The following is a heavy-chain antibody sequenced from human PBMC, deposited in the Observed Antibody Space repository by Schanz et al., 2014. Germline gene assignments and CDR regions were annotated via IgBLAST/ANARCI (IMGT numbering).Heavy chain of an antibody. V-gene: IGHV3-23*04. CDR1: EFTFSSYK. J-gene: IGHJ4*02. CDR2: LSGSGGST. Sequence: EAQLVESGGGLVKPGGSLRLSCEASEFTFSSYKMNWVRQAPGKGLEWVSALSGSGGSTYYADSVKGRFTISRDNSKNTLYLQMNSLRAEDTAVYYCAKQIHYDILTVTRNWGQGTLVTVSS. D-gene: IGHD3-9*01. CDR3: AKQIHYDILTVTRN.